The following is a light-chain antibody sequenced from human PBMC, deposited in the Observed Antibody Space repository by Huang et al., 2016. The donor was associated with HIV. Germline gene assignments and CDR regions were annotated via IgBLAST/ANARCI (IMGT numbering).Light chain of an antibody. V-gene: IGKV2-28*01. CDR3: MQALQTPRT. CDR2: LSS. J-gene: IGKJ5*01. Sequence: IVITQSPLSLPVTPGEPASISCRSSQSLLHSHGYHYLDWYQQKPGQAPQLLISLSSIRASGVPDRFSGSGSVTDFTLKISRVEAEDVGIYFCMQALQTPRTFGQGTRLEIK. CDR1: QSLLHSHGYHY.